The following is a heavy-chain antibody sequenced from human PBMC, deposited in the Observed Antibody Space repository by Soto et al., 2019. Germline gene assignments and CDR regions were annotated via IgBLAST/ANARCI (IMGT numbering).Heavy chain of an antibody. CDR2: IYHSGST. V-gene: IGHV4-30-2*01. CDR3: ARSPITIFGVAFTPDRYYFDY. Sequence: PSETLSLTCAVSGGSISSGGYSWSWIRQPPGKGLEWIGYIYHSGSTYYNPSLKSRVTISVDRSKNQFSLKLSSVTAADTAVYYCARSPITIFGVAFTPDRYYFDYWGQGTLVTVSS. J-gene: IGHJ4*02. D-gene: IGHD3-3*01. CDR1: GGSISSGGYS.